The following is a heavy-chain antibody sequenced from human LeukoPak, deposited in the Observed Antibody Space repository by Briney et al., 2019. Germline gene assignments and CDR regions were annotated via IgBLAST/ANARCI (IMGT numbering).Heavy chain of an antibody. V-gene: IGHV4-59*01. J-gene: IGHJ5*02. CDR3: ARDMVLEDYKFVDVVTAILGGGWFDP. Sequence: PSETLSLTCTVSGGSISSYYWSWLRQPPGKGLEWIGYIYYSGSTNYNHSLKSRVTISLDTSKNQFSLKLNSVTAADTAVYYCARDMVLEDYKFVDVVTAILGGGWFDPWGQGTLVTVSS. CDR1: GGSISSYY. D-gene: IGHD2-21*02. CDR2: IYYSGST.